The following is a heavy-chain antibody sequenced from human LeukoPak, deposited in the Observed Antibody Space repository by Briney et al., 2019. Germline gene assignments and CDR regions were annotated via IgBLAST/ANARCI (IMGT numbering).Heavy chain of an antibody. D-gene: IGHD6-19*01. V-gene: IGHV4-30-4*08. J-gene: IGHJ6*02. Sequence: SETLSLTCTVSGDSVSSSSYYWVWIRQPPGKGLEWIGYIYYSGSTYYNPSLKSRVTISVDTSKNQFSLKLSSVTAADTAVYYCARGGMYSSGPNYYYYYYGMDVWGQGTTVTVSS. CDR3: ARGGMYSSGPNYYYYYYGMDV. CDR2: IYYSGST. CDR1: GDSVSSSSYY.